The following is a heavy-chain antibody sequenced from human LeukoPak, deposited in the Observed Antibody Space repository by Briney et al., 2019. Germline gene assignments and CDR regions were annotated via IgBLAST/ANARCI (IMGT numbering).Heavy chain of an antibody. J-gene: IGHJ3*02. D-gene: IGHD3-10*01. CDR1: GGSISSYY. CDR3: ARAGAAYYGSGSYYNGAFDI. V-gene: IGHV4-59*01. CDR2: IYYSGST. Sequence: SETLSLTCTVSGGSISSYYWSWIRQPPGKGLEWIGYIYYSGSTNYNPSLKSRVTISVDTSKNQSSLKLSSVTAADTAVYYCARAGAAYYGSGSYYNGAFDIWGQGTMVTVSS.